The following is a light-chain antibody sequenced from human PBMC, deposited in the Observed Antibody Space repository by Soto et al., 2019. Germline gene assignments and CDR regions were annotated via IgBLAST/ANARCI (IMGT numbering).Light chain of an antibody. Sequence: QSVLTQPASVSGSAGQSITISCTGTSSDVGGYDYVSWYQLHPGKAPKLMVFEVNNRPSGVSYRFSGSKSGNTASLTISGLQAEDEADYFCSSYSISTAYLFGTGTKLTVL. J-gene: IGLJ1*01. V-gene: IGLV2-14*01. CDR2: EVN. CDR3: SSYSISTAYL. CDR1: SSDVGGYDY.